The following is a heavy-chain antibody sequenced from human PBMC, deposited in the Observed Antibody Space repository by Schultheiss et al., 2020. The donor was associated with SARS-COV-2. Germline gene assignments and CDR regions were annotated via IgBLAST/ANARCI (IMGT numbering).Heavy chain of an antibody. D-gene: IGHD3-16*02. CDR2: VYYMGST. J-gene: IGHJ4*02. Sequence: SQTLSLTCTVSGGSISSYYWSWIRQPPGKGLEWLAYVYYMGSTNYNPSLESRVTISLDKFKNQFALRLSSVTAADTAVYYCARAPAGSYDYVWGSYRPGYFDYWGQGTLVTVSS. V-gene: IGHV4-59*01. CDR1: GGSISSYY. CDR3: ARAPAGSYDYVWGSYRPGYFDY.